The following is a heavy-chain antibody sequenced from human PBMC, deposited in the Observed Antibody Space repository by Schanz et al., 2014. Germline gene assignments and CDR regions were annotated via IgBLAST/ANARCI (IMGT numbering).Heavy chain of an antibody. CDR2: MNPNSGNT. D-gene: IGHD3-10*01. CDR3: ARDRVSFVRGPLGVD. V-gene: IGHV1-18*01. Sequence: QLMQSGSEVRKPGASVKVSCKASGYIFGSHGMTWVRQAPGQGLEWMGWMNPNSGNTGYAQKFQDRVTMTTDTSTGITSLELRNLKSDDTAVYYCARDRVSFVRGPLGVDWGQGTQVIVSS. CDR1: GYIFGSHG. J-gene: IGHJ4*02.